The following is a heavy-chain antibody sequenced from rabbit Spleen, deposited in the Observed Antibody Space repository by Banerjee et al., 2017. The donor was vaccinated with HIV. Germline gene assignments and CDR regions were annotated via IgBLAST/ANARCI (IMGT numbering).Heavy chain of an antibody. CDR1: GLDFSSSYW. CDR3: ARDGSSYYTFEL. V-gene: IGHV1S45*01. Sequence: QEQLVESGGDLVKPGASLTLTCKASGLDFSSSYWICWVRQAPGKGLEWIACIDVVKSGSTYYASWAKGRFTISKTSSTTVTLQMTSLTAADTATYFCARDGSSYYTFELWGPGTLVTVS. D-gene: IGHD8-1*01. CDR2: IDVVKSGST. J-gene: IGHJ4*01.